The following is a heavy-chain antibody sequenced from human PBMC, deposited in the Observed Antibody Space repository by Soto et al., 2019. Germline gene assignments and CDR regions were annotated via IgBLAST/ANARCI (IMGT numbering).Heavy chain of an antibody. CDR2: ISYDGSNK. D-gene: IGHD3-22*01. Sequence: SCAASGFTFSSYGMHWVRQAPGKGLEWVAVISYDGSNKYYADSVKGRFTISRDNSKNTLYLQMNSLRAEDTAVYYCAKQSNTYYYDSSGYYNDAFDIWGQGTMVTVSS. CDR3: AKQSNTYYYDSSGYYNDAFDI. V-gene: IGHV3-30*18. CDR1: GFTFSSYG. J-gene: IGHJ3*02.